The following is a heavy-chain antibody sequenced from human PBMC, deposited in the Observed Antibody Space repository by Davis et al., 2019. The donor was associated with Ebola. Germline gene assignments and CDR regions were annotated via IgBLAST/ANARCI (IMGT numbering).Heavy chain of an antibody. CDR1: GYTFTSYY. Sequence: ASVKVSCKASGYTFTSYYMHWVRQAPGQGLEWMGWISAYNGNTNYAQKLQGRVTMTTDTSTSTAYMELRSLRSDDTAVYYCAREGDIVVVPAAIPGPGYYGMDVWGQGTTVTVSS. CDR2: ISAYNGNT. CDR3: AREGDIVVVPAAIPGPGYYGMDV. J-gene: IGHJ6*02. D-gene: IGHD2-2*02. V-gene: IGHV1-18*04.